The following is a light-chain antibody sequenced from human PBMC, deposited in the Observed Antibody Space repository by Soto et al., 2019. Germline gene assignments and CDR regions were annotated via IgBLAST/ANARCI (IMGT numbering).Light chain of an antibody. CDR1: GSNIGGNT. CDR2: SNN. Sequence: QLVLTQPPSASGTPGQRVTISCSGSGSNIGGNTVNWYQQLPGTAPKLLIYSNNQRPSGVPDRFSGSKSGTSASLAVSGLQSEDEADYYCAAWDDSLNGPLFGGGTKLTVL. CDR3: AAWDDSLNGPL. V-gene: IGLV1-44*01. J-gene: IGLJ3*02.